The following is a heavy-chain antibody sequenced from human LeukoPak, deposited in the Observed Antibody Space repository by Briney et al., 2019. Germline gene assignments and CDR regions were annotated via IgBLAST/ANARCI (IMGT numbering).Heavy chain of an antibody. CDR1: GYTFTSYY. Sequence: ASVKVSCEASGYTFTSYYMHWVRQAPGQGLEWMGIINPSGGSKSYAQKFQGRVTMTRDTSTRTVYMELSSLRSEDTAVYYCARNPTTVSQGFDPWGQGTLVTVSS. CDR2: INPSGGSK. J-gene: IGHJ5*02. V-gene: IGHV1-46*03. CDR3: ARNPTTVSQGFDP. D-gene: IGHD4-17*01.